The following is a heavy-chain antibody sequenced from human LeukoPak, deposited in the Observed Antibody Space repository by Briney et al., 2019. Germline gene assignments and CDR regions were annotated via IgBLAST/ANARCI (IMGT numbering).Heavy chain of an antibody. D-gene: IGHD2-2*01. V-gene: IGHV4-38-2*01. CDR2: IYHSGST. CDR3: ARLLGRTFYYMDV. J-gene: IGHJ6*03. Sequence: SETLSLTCAVSGYSISSGYNWGWIRQPPGKGLEWIGSIYHSGSTYYNPSLKSRVTISVDTSKNQFSLKLSSVTAADTAVYYCARLLGRTFYYMDVWGKGTTVTVSS. CDR1: GYSISSGYN.